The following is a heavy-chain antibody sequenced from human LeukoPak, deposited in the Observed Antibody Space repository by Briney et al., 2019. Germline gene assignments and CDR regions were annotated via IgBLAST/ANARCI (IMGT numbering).Heavy chain of an antibody. J-gene: IGHJ5*02. V-gene: IGHV1-69*13. CDR2: IIPIFGTA. D-gene: IGHD3-10*01. CDR3: ARMLGGSGSYFAHNWFDP. Sequence: SVKVSCKASGGTFSSYAISWVRQAPGQGLEWMGGIIPIFGTANYAQKFQGRVTITADESTSTAYMELSSLRSEDTAVYYCARMLGGSGSYFAHNWFDPWGQGTLVTVSS. CDR1: GGTFSSYA.